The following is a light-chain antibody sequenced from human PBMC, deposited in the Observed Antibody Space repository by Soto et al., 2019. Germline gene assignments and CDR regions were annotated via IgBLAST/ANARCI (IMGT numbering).Light chain of an antibody. Sequence: IVMTQSPYSLPVSLGERPTINCKSSQSVLYSSNNKNYLAWYQQKPGQPPKALIYGASSWESGVPARFSGSGSGTEFTLTISSLQSEDFAVYYCQQYNNWPRTFGQGTKVDIK. J-gene: IGKJ1*01. CDR3: QQYNNWPRT. CDR2: GAS. CDR1: QSVLYSSNNKNY. V-gene: IGKV4-1*01.